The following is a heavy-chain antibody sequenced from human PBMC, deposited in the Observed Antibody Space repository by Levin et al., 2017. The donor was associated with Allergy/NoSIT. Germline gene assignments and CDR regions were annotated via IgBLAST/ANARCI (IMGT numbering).Heavy chain of an antibody. D-gene: IGHD3-16*01. Sequence: GGSLRLSCAASGFTFSSYGMHWVRQAPGKGLEWVAVISYDGSNKYYADSVKGRFTISRDNSKNTLYLQMNSLRAEDTAVYYCAKSFGADWYFDLWGRGTLVTVSS. CDR1: GFTFSSYG. CDR2: ISYDGSNK. J-gene: IGHJ2*01. CDR3: AKSFGADWYFDL. V-gene: IGHV3-30*18.